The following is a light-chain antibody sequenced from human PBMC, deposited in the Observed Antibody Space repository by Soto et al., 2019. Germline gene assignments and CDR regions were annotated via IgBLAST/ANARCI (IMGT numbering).Light chain of an antibody. V-gene: IGKV4-1*01. CDR1: QSLLYLTQNKNY. Sequence: DIVMTQSPDSLAVSLGERATINCRSSQSLLYLTQNKNYLAWYQQKPGRPPRLLIYWASTRESGVPDRFSGSGSGTDFTLTISNLQAEDVAVYYCQQYFSTRLLTFGGGTKVEIK. CDR3: QQYFSTRLLT. J-gene: IGKJ4*01. CDR2: WAS.